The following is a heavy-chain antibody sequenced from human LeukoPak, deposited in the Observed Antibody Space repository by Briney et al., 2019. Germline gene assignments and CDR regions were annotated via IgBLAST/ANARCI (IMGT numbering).Heavy chain of an antibody. CDR3: ARPPADYYDSSGFDWFDP. V-gene: IGHV7-4-1*02. CDR1: GYTFTSYA. CDR2: INTNTGNP. J-gene: IGHJ5*02. Sequence: GASVKVSCKASGYTFTSYAMNWVRQAPGQGLEWMGWINTNTGNPTYAQGFTGRFVFSLDTSVSTAYLQISSLKAEDTAVYYCARPPADYYDSSGFDWFDPWGQGTLVTVSS. D-gene: IGHD3-22*01.